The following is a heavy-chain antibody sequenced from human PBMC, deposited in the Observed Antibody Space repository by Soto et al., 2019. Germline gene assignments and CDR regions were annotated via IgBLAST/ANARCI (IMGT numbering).Heavy chain of an antibody. CDR2: IIPISATT. J-gene: IGHJ4*02. D-gene: IGHD6-6*01. Sequence: SVKVFFRASGRSFSNYGIILVRRAPVQRLEWMGGIIPISATTQYAQKFRGRVTFTADESTTTAYMELRSLRSEDTALYYRAIEYSYSPPYYPLGYWGQGTLVTVSP. V-gene: IGHV1-69*13. CDR3: AIEYSYSPPYYPLGY. CDR1: GRSFSNYG.